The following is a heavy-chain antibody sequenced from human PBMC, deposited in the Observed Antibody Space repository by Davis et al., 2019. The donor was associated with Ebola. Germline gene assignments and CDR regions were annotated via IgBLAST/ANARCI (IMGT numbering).Heavy chain of an antibody. D-gene: IGHD3-9*01. CDR2: ISISSAFI. V-gene: IGHV3-21*01. J-gene: IGHJ6*04. Sequence: GGSLRLSCAASGFSFSTYTMTWVRHAPGKGLEWVSSISISSAFIYYADSVKDRFTVSRDNAKNSLYLQMNSLRAEDTAVYYCASTLQPLSLVTDGMDVWGKGTTVTVSS. CDR1: GFSFSTYT. CDR3: ASTLQPLSLVTDGMDV.